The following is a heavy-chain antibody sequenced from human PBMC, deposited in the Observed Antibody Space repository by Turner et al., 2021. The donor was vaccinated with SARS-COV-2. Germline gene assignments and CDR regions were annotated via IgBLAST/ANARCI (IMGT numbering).Heavy chain of an antibody. CDR1: GGSISNYY. D-gene: IGHD5-18*01. J-gene: IGHJ4*02. V-gene: IGHV4-59*08. Sequence: QVQLQESGPGLVKTSETLSLTCTVSGGSISNYYWSWIRQPPGKGLEWIGYIYHGGRTKYNPSLKSRVTIAVDTSKNQFSLILSSVTAADTAVYYCARLYTYAEFYFDYWGQGALVTVSS. CDR3: ARLYTYAEFYFDY. CDR2: IYHGGRT.